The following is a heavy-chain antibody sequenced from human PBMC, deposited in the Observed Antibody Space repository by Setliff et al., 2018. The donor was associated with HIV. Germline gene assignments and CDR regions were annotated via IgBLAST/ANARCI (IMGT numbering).Heavy chain of an antibody. CDR2: VSNKGDT. CDR1: GYMFSSYG. D-gene: IGHD6-19*01. Sequence: ASVKVSCKTSGYMFSSYGISWGRQAPGQGLEWMGWVSNKGDTNYVQKLQDRLTITTDTSTSTAYLELRDLRSEDTAVYYCARDPRYSSVWFRNGGVDYWGQGTLVTVSS. CDR3: ARDPRYSSVWFRNGGVDY. J-gene: IGHJ4*02. V-gene: IGHV1-18*01.